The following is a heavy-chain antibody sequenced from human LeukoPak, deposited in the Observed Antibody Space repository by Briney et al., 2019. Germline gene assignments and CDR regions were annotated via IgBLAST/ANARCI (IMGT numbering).Heavy chain of an antibody. D-gene: IGHD2-2*02. Sequence: GASVKVSCKASGYTFTSYGISWVRQAPGQGLEWMGWISAYNGNTNYAQKLQGRVTMTTDTSTSTAYMELRSLRSDDTAVYYCATVHCSSTSCYSFDYWGQGTLITVSS. J-gene: IGHJ4*02. V-gene: IGHV1-18*01. CDR1: GYTFTSYG. CDR3: ATVHCSSTSCYSFDY. CDR2: ISAYNGNT.